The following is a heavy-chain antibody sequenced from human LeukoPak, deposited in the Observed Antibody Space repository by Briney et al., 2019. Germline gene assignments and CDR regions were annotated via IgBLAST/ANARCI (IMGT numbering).Heavy chain of an antibody. V-gene: IGHV3-66*01. J-gene: IGHJ4*02. CDR3: ARDVPNNWGLGY. CDR1: GFTVSGNY. D-gene: IGHD7-27*01. CDR2: IYSGGGS. Sequence: GGSLRLSCAASGFTVSGNYMSWVRQAPGKGLEWVSTIYSGGGSYYVDSVKGRFTVSRDNSKNTLYIQMSSLRAEDTALYYCARDVPNNWGLGYWGQGTLVTVSS.